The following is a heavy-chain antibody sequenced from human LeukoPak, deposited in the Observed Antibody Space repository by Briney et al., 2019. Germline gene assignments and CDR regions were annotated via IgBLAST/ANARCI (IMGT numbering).Heavy chain of an antibody. J-gene: IGHJ5*02. CDR1: RFTFSSYS. CDR2: TSSSSSYI. Sequence: GGSLRLSCAASRFTFSSYSMNWVRQAPGKWREWVSSTSSSSSYIYYAYSVKGRFTISRDNAKNSLYLQMNSLRAEDTAVYYCASFDGAVAEPWGQGTLVTVSS. V-gene: IGHV3-21*01. D-gene: IGHD6-19*01. CDR3: ASFDGAVAEP.